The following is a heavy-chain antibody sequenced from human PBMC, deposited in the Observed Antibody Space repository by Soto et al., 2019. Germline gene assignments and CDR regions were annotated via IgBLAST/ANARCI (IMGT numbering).Heavy chain of an antibody. D-gene: IGHD4-4*01. CDR2: IYSGGRT. CDR3: ARDTDDDY. J-gene: IGHJ4*02. CDR1: GVTVSNNY. Sequence: EVQLVESGGGLVQPGGSLRLSCAASGVTVSNNYMSWVRQAPGKGLEWVSVIYSGGRTYYADSVKGRFIISRDSSKNTLYLQMNSRRAEDTAVYYCARDTDDDYRGQGTRVTVSS. V-gene: IGHV3-66*01.